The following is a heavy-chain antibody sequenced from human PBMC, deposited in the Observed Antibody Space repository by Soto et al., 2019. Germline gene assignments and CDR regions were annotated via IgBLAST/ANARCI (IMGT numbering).Heavy chain of an antibody. D-gene: IGHD3-22*01. CDR2: ISSSGSTI. CDR1: GFTFSDYY. CDR3: ARTRPDYYDSSGYYYSGYFDY. J-gene: IGHJ4*02. V-gene: IGHV3-11*01. Sequence: QVQLVESGGGLVKPGGSLRLSCAASGFTFSDYYMSWIRQAPGKGLEWVSYISSSGSTIYYADSVKGRFTISRDNAKNSLYLQMNSLRAEDTAVYYCARTRPDYYDSSGYYYSGYFDYWGQGTLVTVSS.